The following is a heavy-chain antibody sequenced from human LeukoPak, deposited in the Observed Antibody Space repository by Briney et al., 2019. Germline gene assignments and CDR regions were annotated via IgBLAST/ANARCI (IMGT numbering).Heavy chain of an antibody. V-gene: IGHV3-33*03. J-gene: IGHJ5*02. Sequence: QPGGSLRLSCGASGIMFSDYGMHWVRQAPGKGLEWVAVIWHDGSKKFYVDSVKGRFTVSRDNSKSTFDLQMESLRVEDTAMYYCAGSLRAGWFDPWGQGTLVIVSS. CDR1: GIMFSDYG. D-gene: IGHD3-16*01. CDR2: IWHDGSKK. CDR3: AGSLRAGWFDP.